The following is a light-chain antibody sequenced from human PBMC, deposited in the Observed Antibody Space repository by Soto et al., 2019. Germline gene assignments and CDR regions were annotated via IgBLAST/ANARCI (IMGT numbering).Light chain of an antibody. J-gene: IGKJ1*01. CDR2: DAS. CDR3: QQYNNWXT. Sequence: EIVMTQSPATLSVSPGERATLSCRASQSISSKLAWYQQKPGQAPRLLIYDASTRATGIPARFSGSGSGTEFTLTISSLQSEDFAVYHCQQYNNWXTFGQGTKVDIK. CDR1: QSISSK. V-gene: IGKV3-15*01.